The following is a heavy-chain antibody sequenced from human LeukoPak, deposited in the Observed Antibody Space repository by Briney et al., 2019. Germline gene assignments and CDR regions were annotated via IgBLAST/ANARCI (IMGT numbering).Heavy chain of an antibody. CDR2: ISYDGSNK. CDR3: AKDQSGD. J-gene: IGHJ4*02. D-gene: IGHD1-26*01. Sequence: GRSLRLSCAASGFTFSSYGMHWVRQAPGKGLEWVAVISYDGSNKYYADSVKGRFTISRDNSKNTLYLQMNSLRAEDTAVYYCAKDQSGDWGQGTLVTVSS. V-gene: IGHV3-30*18. CDR1: GFTFSSYG.